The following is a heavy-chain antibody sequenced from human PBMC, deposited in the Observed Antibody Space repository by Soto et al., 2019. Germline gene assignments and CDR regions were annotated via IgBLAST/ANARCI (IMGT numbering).Heavy chain of an antibody. J-gene: IGHJ6*02. CDR1: GGTFSSYA. CDR3: ARGIFLDTATVYYYYYGMDV. Sequence: QVQLVQSRAEVKKPGSSVKVSCKASGGTFSSYAISWVRQAPGQGLEWMGGIIPIFGTANYAQKFQGRVTITADESTSTAYMELSSLRSEDTAVYYCARGIFLDTATVYYYYYGMDVWGQGTTVTVSS. D-gene: IGHD5-18*01. V-gene: IGHV1-69*01. CDR2: IIPIFGTA.